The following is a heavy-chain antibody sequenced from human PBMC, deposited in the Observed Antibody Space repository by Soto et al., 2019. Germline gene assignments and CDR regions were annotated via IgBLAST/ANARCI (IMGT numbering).Heavy chain of an antibody. V-gene: IGHV3-64*01. CDR1: GFTFSSYA. J-gene: IGHJ4*02. CDR2: ISSNGGST. Sequence: GGSLRLSCAASGFTFSSYAMHWVRQAPGKGLEYVSAISSNGGSTYYANSVKGRFTISRDNSKNTLYLQMGSLRAEDMAVYYCARGRTIAAADLLDYWGQGTLVTVSS. CDR3: ARGRTIAAADLLDY. D-gene: IGHD6-13*01.